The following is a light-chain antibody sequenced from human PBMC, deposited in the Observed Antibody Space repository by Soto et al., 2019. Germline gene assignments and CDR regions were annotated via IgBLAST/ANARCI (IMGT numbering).Light chain of an antibody. J-gene: IGKJ1*01. V-gene: IGKV4-1*01. CDR1: QSVLSSSNNKNY. CDR3: QQYDYWPRT. CDR2: WAS. Sequence: DIVMAQSPDSLAVSLGERATINCKSSQSVLSSSNNKNYLAWYQQKPGQPPKLLIYWASTRESGVPDRFSGSGSGTDFTLTISSLQAEDVAVYYCQQYDYWPRTFGQGTKVEIK.